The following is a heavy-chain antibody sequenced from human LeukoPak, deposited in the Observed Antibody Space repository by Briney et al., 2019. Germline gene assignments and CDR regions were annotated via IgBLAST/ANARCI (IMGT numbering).Heavy chain of an antibody. V-gene: IGHV4-30-4*01. Sequence: SQTLSLTCIVSGGSISSGDYYWSWIRQPPGKGLEWIGYIYYSGSTYYNPSLKSRVTISVDTSKNQFSLKLSSVTAADTAVYYCAGVPFGSYYDSSGYCFDYWGQGTLVTVSS. CDR3: AGVPFGSYYDSSGYCFDY. D-gene: IGHD3-22*01. J-gene: IGHJ4*02. CDR2: IYYSGST. CDR1: GGSISSGDYY.